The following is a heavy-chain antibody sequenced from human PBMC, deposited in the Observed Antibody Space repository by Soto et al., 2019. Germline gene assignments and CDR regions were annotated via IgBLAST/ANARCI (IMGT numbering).Heavy chain of an antibody. D-gene: IGHD6-13*01. V-gene: IGHV3-15*07. J-gene: IGHJ4*02. Sequence: SVSNAGMNWVRQAPGKGLEWVGRIKSKTDGGTTDYAAPVKGRFTISRDDSKNTLYLQMNSLKTEDTAVYYCTTTGWAAAWGYWGQGTLVTVSS. CDR3: TTTGWAAAWGY. CDR1: SVSNAG. CDR2: IKSKTDGGTT.